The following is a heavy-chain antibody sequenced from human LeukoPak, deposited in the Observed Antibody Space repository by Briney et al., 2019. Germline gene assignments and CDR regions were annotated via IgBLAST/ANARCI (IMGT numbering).Heavy chain of an antibody. CDR2: INHSGST. D-gene: IGHD3-3*01. J-gene: IGHJ4*02. V-gene: IGHV4-34*01. CDR1: GGSFSGYY. CDR3: ARQGRGTIFGVADY. Sequence: SETLSLTCAVYGGSFSGYYWSWIRQPPGKGLEWIGEINHSGSTNYNPSLKSRVTISVDTSKNQFSLKLSSVTAADTAVYYCARQGRGTIFGVADYWGQGTLVTVSS.